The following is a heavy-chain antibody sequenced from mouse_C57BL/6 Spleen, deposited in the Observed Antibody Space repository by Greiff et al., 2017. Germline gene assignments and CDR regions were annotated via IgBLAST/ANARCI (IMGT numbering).Heavy chain of an antibody. Sequence: QVQLKESGAELARPGASVKMSCKASGYTFTSYTMHWVKQRPGQGLEWIGYINPSSGYTKYNQKFKDKATLTADKSSSTAYMQLSSLTSEDSAVYYCARSLHYGSSPFDYWGQGTTLTVSS. CDR3: ARSLHYGSSPFDY. CDR2: INPSSGYT. CDR1: GYTFTSYT. V-gene: IGHV1-4*01. D-gene: IGHD1-1*01. J-gene: IGHJ2*01.